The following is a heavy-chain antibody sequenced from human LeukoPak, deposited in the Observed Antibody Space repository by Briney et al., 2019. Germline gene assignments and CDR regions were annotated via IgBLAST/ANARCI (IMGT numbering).Heavy chain of an antibody. V-gene: IGHV1-18*01. Sequence: ASVKVSCKASGYTFTSYGISWVRQAPGQGLEWMGWISAYNGNTNYAQKLQGRVTMTTDTSTSTAYMELRSLRSDDTAVYYCARVNYHDSSGYYSHWGQGTLVTVSS. D-gene: IGHD3-22*01. CDR3: ARVNYHDSSGYYSH. J-gene: IGHJ4*02. CDR2: ISAYNGNT. CDR1: GYTFTSYG.